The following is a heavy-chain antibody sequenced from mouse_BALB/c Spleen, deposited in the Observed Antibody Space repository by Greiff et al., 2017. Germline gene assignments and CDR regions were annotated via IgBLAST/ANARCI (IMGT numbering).Heavy chain of an antibody. Sequence: EVQLQQSGAELVRSGASVKLSCTASGFNIKDYYMHWVKQRPEQGLEWIGWIDPENGDTEYAPKFQGKATMTADTSSNTAYLQLSSLTSEDTAVYYCNANYDNATSVQAVYSDAWGEGTTLTVSS. V-gene: IGHV14-4*02. CDR2: IDPENGDT. J-gene: IGHJ2*01. CDR3: NANYDNATSVQAVYSDA. CDR1: GFNIKDYY. D-gene: IGHD2-4*01.